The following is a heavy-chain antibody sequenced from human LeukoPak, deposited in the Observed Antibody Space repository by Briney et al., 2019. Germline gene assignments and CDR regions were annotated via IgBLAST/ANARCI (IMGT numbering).Heavy chain of an antibody. CDR2: INPNSGGT. V-gene: IGHV1-2*02. CDR3: ARDMYYDYVWGSPASY. D-gene: IGHD3-16*01. J-gene: IGHJ4*02. Sequence: ASVKVSCKASGYTFTGYYMHWVRQAPGQGLEWMGWINPNSGGTNYAQKLQGRVTMTTDTSTSTAYMELRSLRSDDTAVYYCARDMYYDYVWGSPASYWGQGTLVTVSS. CDR1: GYTFTGYY.